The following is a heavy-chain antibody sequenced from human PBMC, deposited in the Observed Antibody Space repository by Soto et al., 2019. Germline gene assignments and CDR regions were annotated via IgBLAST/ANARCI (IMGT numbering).Heavy chain of an antibody. CDR2: IYYSGST. CDR1: GASISSSSYY. J-gene: IGHJ4*02. V-gene: IGHV4-39*01. D-gene: IGHD4-17*01. Sequence: QLQLQESGPGLVKPSETLSLTCTVSGASISSSSYYWGWIRQPPGKGVEWIGTIYYSGSTYYNPSLTSRVTISVYTSKNQFSLKLSSVPAADTAVYYCARIYGGYYFDYWGQGTLVNVSS. CDR3: ARIYGGYYFDY.